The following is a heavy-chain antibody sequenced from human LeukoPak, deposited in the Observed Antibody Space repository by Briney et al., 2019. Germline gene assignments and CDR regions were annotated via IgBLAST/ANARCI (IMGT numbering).Heavy chain of an antibody. CDR1: GYTFTSYG. V-gene: IGHV1-18*01. J-gene: IGHJ4*02. Sequence: ASVKVSCKASGYTFTSYGISWVRQAPGQGLEWMGWISAYNGNTNYAQKLQGRVTMTTDTSTSTAYMELRSLRSDDTAVYYCARTRTKLGYCSGGSCYFDYWGQGTLVTVSS. CDR2: ISAYNGNT. D-gene: IGHD2-15*01. CDR3: ARTRTKLGYCSGGSCYFDY.